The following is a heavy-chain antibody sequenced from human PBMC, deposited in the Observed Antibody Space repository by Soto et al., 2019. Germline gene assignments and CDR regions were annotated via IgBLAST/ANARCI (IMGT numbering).Heavy chain of an antibody. CDR2: IYYSGST. CDR3: EREARVAYYYYGMDV. D-gene: IGHD2-15*01. CDR1: GGSISSGGYY. Sequence: QVQLQESGPGLVKPSQTLSLTCTVSGGSISSGGYYWSWIRQHPGKGLEWIGYIYYSGSTYYNPSLKSRVTISVDTSKNQFSLKLSSVTAADTAVYYCEREARVAYYYYGMDVWGQGTTVTVSS. V-gene: IGHV4-31*03. J-gene: IGHJ6*02.